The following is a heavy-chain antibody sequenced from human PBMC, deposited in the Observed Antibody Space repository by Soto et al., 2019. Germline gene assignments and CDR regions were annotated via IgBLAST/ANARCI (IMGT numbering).Heavy chain of an antibody. Sequence: EVQLVESGGGLVQPGGSLRLSCAASGFTVSSNYMSWVRQAPGKGLEWVSVIYSGGSTYYADSVKGRVTISRDNSKNTLYLQMNSLRAEDTAVYYCARDKTPDILTGYYDEYWGQGTLVTVSS. CDR2: IYSGGST. J-gene: IGHJ4*02. V-gene: IGHV3-66*01. CDR3: ARDKTPDILTGYYDEY. D-gene: IGHD3-9*01. CDR1: GFTVSSNY.